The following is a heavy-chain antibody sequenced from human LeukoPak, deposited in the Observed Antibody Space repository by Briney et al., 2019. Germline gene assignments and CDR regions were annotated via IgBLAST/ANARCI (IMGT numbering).Heavy chain of an antibody. CDR3: AKRGGTYCGGDCLSPSVFDI. J-gene: IGHJ3*02. V-gene: IGHV3-30-3*02. CDR1: GFTFSSYA. D-gene: IGHD2-21*01. Sequence: GRSLRLSCAASGFTFSSYAMHWVRQAPGKGLEWVAVISYDGSNKYYADSVKGRFTISRDNSKNTLYLQMNSLRAEDTAVYYCAKRGGTYCGGDCLSPSVFDIWGQGTMVTVSS. CDR2: ISYDGSNK.